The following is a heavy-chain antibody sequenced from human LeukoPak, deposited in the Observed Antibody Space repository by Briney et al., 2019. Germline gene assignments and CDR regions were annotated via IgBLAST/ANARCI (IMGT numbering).Heavy chain of an antibody. Sequence: GGSLRLSCAASGFTFSSYSMNWVRQAPGKGLEWVSVIYSGGSTYYAGSVKGRFTISRDNSKNTLYLQMNSLRAEDTAVYYCARVMTTNSDYWGQGTLVTVSS. V-gene: IGHV3-53*01. CDR1: GFTFSSYS. J-gene: IGHJ4*02. CDR3: ARVMTTNSDY. CDR2: IYSGGST. D-gene: IGHD4-11*01.